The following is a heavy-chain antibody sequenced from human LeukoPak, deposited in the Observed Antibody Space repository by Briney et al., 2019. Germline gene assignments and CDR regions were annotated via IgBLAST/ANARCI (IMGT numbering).Heavy chain of an antibody. CDR3: ARHHYDILTGSFYYYYYMDV. CDR1: GGSFSGYY. J-gene: IGHJ6*03. Sequence: SETLSLTCAVYGGSFSGYYWSWIRQPPGKGLEWIGEINHSGSTNYNPSLKSRVTISVDTSKNQFSLKLSSVTAADTAVYYCARHHYDILTGSFYYYYYMDVWGKGTTVTISS. V-gene: IGHV4-34*01. CDR2: INHSGST. D-gene: IGHD3-9*01.